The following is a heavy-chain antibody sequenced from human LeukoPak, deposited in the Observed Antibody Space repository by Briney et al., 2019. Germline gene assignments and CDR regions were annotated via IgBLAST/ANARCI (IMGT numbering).Heavy chain of an antibody. CDR3: ASEGMVLAYCGGDCYTFDY. Sequence: SVKVSCKASGGTLSSYAISWVRQAPGQGLEWMGGIIPIFGTANYAQKFQGRVTITADESTSTAYMELSSLRSEDTAVYYCASEGMVLAYCGGDCYTFDYWGQGTLVTVSS. CDR1: GGTLSSYA. CDR2: IIPIFGTA. J-gene: IGHJ4*02. D-gene: IGHD2-21*01. V-gene: IGHV1-69*01.